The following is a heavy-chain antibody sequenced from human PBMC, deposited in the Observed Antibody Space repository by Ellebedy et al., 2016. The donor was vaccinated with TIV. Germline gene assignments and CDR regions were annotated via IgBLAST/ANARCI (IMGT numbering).Heavy chain of an antibody. Sequence: AASVKVSCKTSGYTFTNYYIHWVRQAPGQGLEWMGMINADGSDTQYAQKFQARLTMTRDTSTTTVYMQLTSLTSEDTAVYYCARAQTVGARYRFAPWGQGSQVTVSS. V-gene: IGHV1-46*01. D-gene: IGHD1-26*01. CDR1: GYTFTNYY. CDR3: ARAQTVGARYRFAP. J-gene: IGHJ5*02. CDR2: INADGSDT.